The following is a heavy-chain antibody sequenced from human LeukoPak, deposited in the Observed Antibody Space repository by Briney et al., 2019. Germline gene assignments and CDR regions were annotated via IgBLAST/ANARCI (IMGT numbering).Heavy chain of an antibody. V-gene: IGHV1-2*02. CDR3: ARDHGCSSTSCYTACDY. D-gene: IGHD2-2*02. J-gene: IGHJ4*02. CDR1: GYTFTGYY. CDR2: INPNSGGT. Sequence: GASVKVSCKASGYTFTGYYMHWVRQAPGQGLEWMGWINPNSGGTNYAQKFQGRVTMTRDTSICTAYMELSRLRSDDTAVYYCARDHGCSSTSCYTACDYWGQGTLVTVSS.